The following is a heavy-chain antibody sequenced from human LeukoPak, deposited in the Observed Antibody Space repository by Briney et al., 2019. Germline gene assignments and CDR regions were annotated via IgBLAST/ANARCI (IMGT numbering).Heavy chain of an antibody. V-gene: IGHV3-23*01. CDR1: GFTFIAYA. Sequence: GGSLRLSCVDSGFTFIAYAMTWVRQAPGMGLEWVSTIRRSGDSTYYADSVRGRFTISRDTSKNTLYLQMNSLRADDTAIYFCAKSLSAYYFDQWGQGTLVTVSS. D-gene: IGHD3-3*01. CDR2: IRRSGDST. CDR3: AKSLSAYYFDQ. J-gene: IGHJ4*02.